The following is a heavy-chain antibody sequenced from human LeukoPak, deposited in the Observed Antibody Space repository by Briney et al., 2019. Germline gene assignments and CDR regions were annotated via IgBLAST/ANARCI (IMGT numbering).Heavy chain of an antibody. J-gene: IGHJ4*02. CDR2: IYHSGST. CDR3: ASSPSSGRPDY. V-gene: IGHV4-38-2*02. D-gene: IGHD6-19*01. Sequence: PSETLSLTCTVSGYSISSGYYWGWIRQPPGKGREWIGSIYHSGSTYYNPSLKSRVTISVDTSKNQFSLKLSSVTAADTAVYYCASSPSSGRPDYWGQGTLVTVSS. CDR1: GYSISSGYY.